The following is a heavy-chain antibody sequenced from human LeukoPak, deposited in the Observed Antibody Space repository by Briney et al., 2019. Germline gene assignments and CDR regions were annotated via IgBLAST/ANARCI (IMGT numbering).Heavy chain of an antibody. V-gene: IGHV3-30*18. CDR3: AKDFRDYGGNPEYLQH. CDR1: GFTFSNYA. J-gene: IGHJ1*01. Sequence: GGSLRLSCAASGFTFSNYAMHWVRQAPGQGLEWMTAISYNGNNKYYADSVKGRFTISRDNSKNTLNLQMNSLRAEDTAVYYCAKDFRDYGGNPEYLQHWGQGTLVSVSS. CDR2: ISYNGNNK. D-gene: IGHD4-23*01.